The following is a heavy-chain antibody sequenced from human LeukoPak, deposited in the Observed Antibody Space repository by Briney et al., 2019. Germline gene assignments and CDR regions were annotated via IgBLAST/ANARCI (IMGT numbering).Heavy chain of an antibody. CDR3: ARTVGWLHGLVYYFDY. Sequence: GRSLRLSCAASGFTFSSYAMSWVRQAPGKGLEWVSAISGSGGSTYYADSVKGRFTISRDNAKNSLYLQMNSLRAEDTAVYYCARTVGWLHGLVYYFDYWGQGTLVTVSS. D-gene: IGHD5-24*01. CDR1: GFTFSSYA. CDR2: ISGSGGST. J-gene: IGHJ4*02. V-gene: IGHV3-23*01.